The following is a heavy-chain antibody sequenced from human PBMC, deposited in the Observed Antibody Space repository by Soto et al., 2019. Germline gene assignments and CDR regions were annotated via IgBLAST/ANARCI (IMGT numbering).Heavy chain of an antibody. J-gene: IGHJ4*02. CDR2: IKSKIDGGTT. D-gene: IGHD2-2*01. CDR1: GFTFNNAW. CDR3: ATEGSPSFYY. V-gene: IGHV3-15*01. Sequence: GGSLRLSCAVSGFTFNNAWMSWVRQAPGKGLEWVGRIKSKIDGGTTDYAAPVKGRFTISRDDSKNTLFLQMDSLKTEDTAVYYCATEGSPSFYYWGQGAPVTVSS.